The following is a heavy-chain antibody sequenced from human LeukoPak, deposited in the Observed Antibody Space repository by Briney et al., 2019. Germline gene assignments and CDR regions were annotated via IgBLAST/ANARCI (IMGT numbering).Heavy chain of an antibody. Sequence: SETLSLTCAVYGGSFSGYYWSWIRQPPGKGLEWIGEINHSGSTNYNPSLKSRVTISVDTSKNQFSLKLSSVIAADTAVYYCARGLRKLLRLFDYWGQGTLVTVSS. CDR1: GGSFSGYY. J-gene: IGHJ4*02. CDR2: INHSGST. CDR3: ARGLRKLLRLFDY. D-gene: IGHD3-22*01. V-gene: IGHV4-34*01.